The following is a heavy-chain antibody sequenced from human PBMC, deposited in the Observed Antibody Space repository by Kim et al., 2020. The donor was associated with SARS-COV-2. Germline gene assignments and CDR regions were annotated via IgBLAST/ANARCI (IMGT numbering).Heavy chain of an antibody. D-gene: IGHD2-21*01. J-gene: IGHJ6*01. CDR3: ARVQSTCSSIICY. Sequence: ASVKVSCKASGYTFTNYAIHWVRQAPGEGLEWMGWISPDSGNTKYAQRFQGRVTMTRDTSPTTAYMELRSLISEDTAVYYCARVQSTCSSIICYWG. CDR2: ISPDSGNT. V-gene: IGHV1-3*01. CDR1: GYTFTNYA.